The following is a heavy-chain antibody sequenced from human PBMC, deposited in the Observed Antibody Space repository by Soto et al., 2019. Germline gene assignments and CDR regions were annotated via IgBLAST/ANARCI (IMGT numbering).Heavy chain of an antibody. D-gene: IGHD2-2*02. CDR1: GYTFTSYY. CDR2: INPSGGST. V-gene: IGHV1-46*01. J-gene: IGHJ4*02. Sequence: ASVKVSCKASGYTFTSYYMHWVRQAPGQGLEWMGIINPSGGSTSYAQKFQGRVTMTRDTSTSTVYMELSSLRSEDTAVYYCARDGIPATAIQSFDYWGQGTLVTVSS. CDR3: ARDGIPATAIQSFDY.